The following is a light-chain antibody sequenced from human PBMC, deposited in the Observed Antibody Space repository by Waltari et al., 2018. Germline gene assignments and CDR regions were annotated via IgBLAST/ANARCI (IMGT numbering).Light chain of an antibody. CDR2: AAS. CDR3: QQSYRTPYT. J-gene: IGKJ2*01. V-gene: IGKV1-39*01. CDR1: QTIISY. Sequence: DIQMTQSPSSLSASVGDTVTITCRASQTIISYLSWYQQRPGKAPKLLIYAASTLQSEVPSRFSGSGSGTDFTLTISSLQPEDFASYYCQQSYRTPYTLGQGTKLESK.